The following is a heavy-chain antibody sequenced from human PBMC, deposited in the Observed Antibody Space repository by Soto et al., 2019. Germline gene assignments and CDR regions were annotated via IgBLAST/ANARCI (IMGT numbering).Heavy chain of an antibody. CDR1: GFTFSSYA. CDR3: AKTVDSSGYSAFDI. V-gene: IGHV3-23*01. CDR2: ISGSGGST. Sequence: LSLTCAASGFTFSSYAMSWVRQAPGKGLEWVSAISGSGGSTYYADSVKGRFTISRDNSKNTLYLQMNSLRAEDTAVYYCAKTVDSSGYSAFDIWGQGTMVTVSS. J-gene: IGHJ3*02. D-gene: IGHD3-22*01.